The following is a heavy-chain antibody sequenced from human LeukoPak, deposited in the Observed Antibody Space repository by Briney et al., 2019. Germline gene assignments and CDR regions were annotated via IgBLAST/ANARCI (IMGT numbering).Heavy chain of an antibody. CDR2: INHSGST. Sequence: SETLSLTCAVYGGSFSGYYWSWIRHPPGKGLEWIGEINHSGSTNYNPSLKSRVTISVDTSKNQFSLKLSSVTAADTAVYYCARRASGNWGQGTLVTVSS. CDR3: ARRASGN. J-gene: IGHJ4*02. CDR1: GGSFSGYY. V-gene: IGHV4-34*01.